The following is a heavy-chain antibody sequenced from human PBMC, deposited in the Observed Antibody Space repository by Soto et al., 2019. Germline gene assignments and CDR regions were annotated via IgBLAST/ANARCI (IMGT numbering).Heavy chain of an antibody. J-gene: IGHJ6*02. D-gene: IGHD5-18*01. CDR2: IIPIFGTA. CDR3: ARDWTVDTAMVHYYGMDV. Sequence: QVQLVQSGAEVKKPGSSVKVSCKASGGTFSSYAISWVRQAPGQGLEWMGGIIPIFGTANYAQKFQGRVTITADESTSTAYMELSSLRSEDTAVYYCARDWTVDTAMVHYYGMDVWGQGTTVTVSS. CDR1: GGTFSSYA. V-gene: IGHV1-69*12.